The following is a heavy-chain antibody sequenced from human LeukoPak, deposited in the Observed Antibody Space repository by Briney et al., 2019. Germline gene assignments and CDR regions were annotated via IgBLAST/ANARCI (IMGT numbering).Heavy chain of an antibody. CDR2: IYWEDDK. V-gene: IGHV2-5*02. CDR1: GFSLSTRAGG. Sequence: SGPTLVKPTQTLTLTCTFSGFSLSTRAGGVVWVRQPPGKALEWLPLIYWEDDKRYSPSLKSRLTITKDTSKNQVVLTMTNMDPVDTATYYCTHISTTVTTDWGQGTLVTVSS. D-gene: IGHD4-11*01. J-gene: IGHJ4*02. CDR3: THISTTVTTD.